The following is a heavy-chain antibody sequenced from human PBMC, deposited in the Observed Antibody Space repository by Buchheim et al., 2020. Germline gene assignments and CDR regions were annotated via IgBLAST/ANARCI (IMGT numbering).Heavy chain of an antibody. CDR3: ARDGDILTGYYNSDDAFDT. V-gene: IGHV1-18*01. CDR1: GYTFTSYG. J-gene: IGHJ3*02. D-gene: IGHD3-9*01. CDR2: ISPYNGNT. Sequence: QIQLVQSGAEVKKPGASVKVSCKISGYTFTSYGIIWVRQAPGQGLEWMGWISPYNGNTNYAQNLQGRVTTTTDTSTSTAYMELRSLRSDDTAVYYCARDGDILTGYYNSDDAFDTWGQGT.